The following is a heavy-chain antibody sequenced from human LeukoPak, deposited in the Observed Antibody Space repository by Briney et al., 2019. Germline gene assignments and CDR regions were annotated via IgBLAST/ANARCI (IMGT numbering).Heavy chain of an antibody. CDR3: ARDRGSSVSYFFDAFDI. V-gene: IGHV3-48*03. Sequence: GGSLRLSCAASGFTFNNYEMNWVRQTPGKGLEWVSYISGSGSIIYYAESVRGRFTISRDNAKNSLYLQMNSLRVEDTALYYCARDRGSSVSYFFDAFDIWGHGTMVTVSS. J-gene: IGHJ3*02. CDR2: ISGSGSII. D-gene: IGHD3-22*01. CDR1: GFTFNNYE.